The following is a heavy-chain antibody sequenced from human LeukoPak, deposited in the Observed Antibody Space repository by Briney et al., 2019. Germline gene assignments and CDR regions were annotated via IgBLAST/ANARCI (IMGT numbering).Heavy chain of an antibody. Sequence: SETLSLTCSVSGGSIRSYYWSWIRQPAGKGLEWTGRIYSSGSTNYNPSLKSRVTMSADTSKNQFSLKLSSVTAADTAVYYCARSPPGITVAGNFDYWGQGTLVTVSS. D-gene: IGHD6-19*01. CDR2: IYSSGST. CDR1: GGSIRSYY. V-gene: IGHV4-4*07. J-gene: IGHJ4*02. CDR3: ARSPPGITVAGNFDY.